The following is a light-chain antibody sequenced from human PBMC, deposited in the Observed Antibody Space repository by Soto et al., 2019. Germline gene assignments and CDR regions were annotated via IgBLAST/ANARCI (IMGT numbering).Light chain of an antibody. V-gene: IGLV2-8*01. J-gene: IGLJ3*02. Sequence: QSARTQPPSASGSPGQSVTISCTGTSSDVGGYNYVSWYQQHPGKAPKLMIYEVSKRPSGVPDRFSGSKSGNTASLTVSGLQAEDEADYYCSSYAGSNRGVFGGGTKLTVL. CDR3: SSYAGSNRGV. CDR1: SSDVGGYNY. CDR2: EVS.